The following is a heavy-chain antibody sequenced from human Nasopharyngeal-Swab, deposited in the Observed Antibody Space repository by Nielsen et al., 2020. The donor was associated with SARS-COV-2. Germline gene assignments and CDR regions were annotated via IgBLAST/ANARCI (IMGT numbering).Heavy chain of an antibody. V-gene: IGHV4-39*07. D-gene: IGHD4-17*01. CDR1: GASISNRTYY. CDR2: VFYTGT. CDR3: VRDESGDYLGLPFDS. Sequence: GSLRLSCSVSGASISNRTYYWGWIRQSPEKGLQWIGTVFYTGTYYNPSLQSRVNLTVDTSKNQFSLKLTSVTAADTAVYYCVRDESGDYLGLPFDSWGPGTLVTVSS. J-gene: IGHJ4*02.